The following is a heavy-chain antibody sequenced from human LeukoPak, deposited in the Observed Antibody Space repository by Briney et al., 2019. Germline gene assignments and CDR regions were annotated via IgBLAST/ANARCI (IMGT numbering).Heavy chain of an antibody. Sequence: GGSLRLSCVASGFTFGKYWMSWVRQAPGKGLEWVANIKLDGSEKNYVDSVKGRFTISRDNTKNSLYLQMNSLRVEDTAVYYCARANPPRYYDFWSGYSNWFDPWGQGTLVTVSS. CDR3: ARANPPRYYDFWSGYSNWFDP. CDR1: GFTFGKYW. CDR2: IKLDGSEK. D-gene: IGHD3-3*01. J-gene: IGHJ5*02. V-gene: IGHV3-7*03.